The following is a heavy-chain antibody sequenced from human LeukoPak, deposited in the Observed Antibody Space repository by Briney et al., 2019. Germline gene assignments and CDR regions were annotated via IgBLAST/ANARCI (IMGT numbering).Heavy chain of an antibody. CDR2: IIPIFGTA. J-gene: IGHJ4*02. D-gene: IGHD6-13*01. CDR3: ARGGYSSSWLGYYFDY. CDR1: GGTFSSYA. Sequence: ASVKVSCKASGGTFSSYAISWVRQAPGQGLEWMGGIIPIFGTANYAQKFQGRVTITADKSTSTAYMDLSSLRSEDTAVYYCARGGYSSSWLGYYFDYWGQGTLVTVSS. V-gene: IGHV1-69*06.